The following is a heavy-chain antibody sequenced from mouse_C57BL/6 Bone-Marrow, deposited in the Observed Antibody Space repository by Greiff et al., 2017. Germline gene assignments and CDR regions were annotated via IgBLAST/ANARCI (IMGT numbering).Heavy chain of an antibody. CDR2: ISDGGSYT. CDR1: GFTFSSYA. D-gene: IGHD1-1*01. Sequence: EVKLVESGGGLVKPGGSLKLSCAASGFTFSSYAMSWVRQTPEQRLEWVATISDGGSYTYYPDNVKGRFTLSGDNARNNLYLQMSHLKSEDTAMYYCARATVVPFDYWGQGTTLTVSS. V-gene: IGHV5-4*03. CDR3: ARATVVPFDY. J-gene: IGHJ2*01.